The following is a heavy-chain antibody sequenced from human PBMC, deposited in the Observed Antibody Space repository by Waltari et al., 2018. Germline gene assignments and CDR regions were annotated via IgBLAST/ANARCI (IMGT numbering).Heavy chain of an antibody. D-gene: IGHD6-19*01. CDR2: ISGSGGTI. J-gene: IGHJ6*04. CDR1: GFTFSSYA. CDR3: ARGSGYSSGGDV. Sequence: EVQLLESGGGLVQPGGSLRLSCAASGFTFSSYAMSCVRQAPGKGLEWVSAISGSGGTIYYADSVKGRFTISRDNAKNSLYLQMNSLRAEDTAVYYCARGSGYSSGGDVWGKGTTVTVSS. V-gene: IGHV3-23*01.